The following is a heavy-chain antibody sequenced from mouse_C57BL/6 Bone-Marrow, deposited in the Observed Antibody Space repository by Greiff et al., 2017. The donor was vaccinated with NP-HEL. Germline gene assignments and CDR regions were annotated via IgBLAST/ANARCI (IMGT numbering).Heavy chain of an antibody. D-gene: IGHD2-3*01. CDR3: ERRDDGYNFDC. CDR1: GFTFSSYG. V-gene: IGHV5-6*01. Sequence: EVKLMESGGDLVKPGGSLKLSCAASGFTFSSYGMSWVRQTPDKRLEWVATISSGGSYTNYPDSVNGRFTIYRDNAKNTLYMQMSSLKAEDTAINYYERRDDGYNFDCWGQGTTLTVSS. J-gene: IGHJ2*01. CDR2: ISSGGSYT.